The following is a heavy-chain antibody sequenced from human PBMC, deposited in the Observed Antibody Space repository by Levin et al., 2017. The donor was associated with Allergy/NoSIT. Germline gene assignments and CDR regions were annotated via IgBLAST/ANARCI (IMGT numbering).Heavy chain of an antibody. V-gene: IGHV5-51*01. CDR2: IYPGDSDT. J-gene: IGHJ4*02. CDR1: GYSFTSYW. Sequence: ASVKVSCKGSGYSFTSYWIGWVRQMPGKGLEWMGIIYPGDSDTRYSPSFQGQVTISADKSISTAYLQWSSLKASDTAMYYCARVYYYDSSGYPFDYWGQGTLVTVSS. CDR3: ARVYYYDSSGYPFDY. D-gene: IGHD3-22*01.